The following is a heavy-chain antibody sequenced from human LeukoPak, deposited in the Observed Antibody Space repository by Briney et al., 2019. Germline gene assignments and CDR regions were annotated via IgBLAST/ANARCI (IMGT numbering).Heavy chain of an antibody. CDR1: GFTFSSYW. Sequence: PGGSLRLSCAASGFTFSSYWMHGVRQAPGKGPVWVSRVDVHGQGTAYADSVKGRFTISRDNAKNTLSLQMNSLSAEDTAVYYCARSNYDSTTFYYHLDLWGQGTLVTVSS. J-gene: IGHJ5*02. CDR3: ARSNYDSTTFYYHLDL. D-gene: IGHD2/OR15-2a*01. CDR2: VDVHGQGT. V-gene: IGHV3-74*01.